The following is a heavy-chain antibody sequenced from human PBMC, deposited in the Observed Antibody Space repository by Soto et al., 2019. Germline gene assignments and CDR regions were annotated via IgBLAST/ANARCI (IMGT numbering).Heavy chain of an antibody. D-gene: IGHD3-3*01. V-gene: IGHV1-69*13. CDR2: IIPIFGTA. CDR1: GGTFSSHA. Sequence: SVKVSCKASGGTFSSHAISWVRQALGQGLEWMGGIIPIFGTANYAQKFQGRVTITADESTSTAYMELSSLRSEDTAVYYCARGKYYDFWSGPGYYYYGMDVWGQGTTVTVSS. CDR3: ARGKYYDFWSGPGYYYYGMDV. J-gene: IGHJ6*02.